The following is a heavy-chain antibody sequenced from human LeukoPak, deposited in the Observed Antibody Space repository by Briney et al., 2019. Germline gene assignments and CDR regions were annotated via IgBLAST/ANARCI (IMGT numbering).Heavy chain of an antibody. CDR2: INPNSGGT. Sequence: ASVKVSCKASGYTFAGYYMHWVRQAPGQGLEWMGWINPNSGGTNYAQRFQGRVTMTRDTSISTAYMELSRLRSDDTAVYYCAREGTDRIYQLLRFDYWGQGTLVTVSS. J-gene: IGHJ4*02. V-gene: IGHV1-2*02. CDR3: AREGTDRIYQLLRFDY. D-gene: IGHD2-2*01. CDR1: GYTFAGYY.